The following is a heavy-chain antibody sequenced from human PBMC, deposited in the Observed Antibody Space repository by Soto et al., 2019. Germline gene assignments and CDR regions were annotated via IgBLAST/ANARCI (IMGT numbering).Heavy chain of an antibody. CDR2: ISYDGSNK. CDR3: ASITGYFDWLLVGGTVDY. Sequence: GGSLRLSCAASGFTFSSYAMHWVRQAPGKGLEWVAVISYDGSNKYYADSVKGRFTISRDNSKNTLYLQMNSLRAEDTAVYYCASITGYFDWLLVGGTVDYWGQGTLVTVSS. D-gene: IGHD3-9*01. CDR1: GFTFSSYA. V-gene: IGHV3-30-3*01. J-gene: IGHJ4*02.